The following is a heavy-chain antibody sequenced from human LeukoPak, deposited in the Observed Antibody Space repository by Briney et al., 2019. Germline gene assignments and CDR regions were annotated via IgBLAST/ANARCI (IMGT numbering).Heavy chain of an antibody. CDR1: GGSFSGYY. Sequence: SETLSLTCAVYGGSFSGYYWSWIRQTPEKGLEWLGEITYNGVTNYNPSLKSRLTMLVDTSKNQFSLRLRSLTAADSAMYYCARRGYDFGSDSWGQGTQVTVSS. D-gene: IGHD2/OR15-2a*01. CDR3: ARRGYDFGSDS. V-gene: IGHV4-34*01. J-gene: IGHJ4*02. CDR2: ITYNGVT.